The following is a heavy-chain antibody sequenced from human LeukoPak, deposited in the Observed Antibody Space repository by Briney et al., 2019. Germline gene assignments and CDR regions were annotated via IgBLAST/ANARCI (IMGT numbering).Heavy chain of an antibody. CDR3: ARHLDYDYVWGSYRRYYFDY. CDR2: IYPGDSDT. D-gene: IGHD3-16*02. CDR1: GYSFTSYW. J-gene: IGHJ4*02. Sequence: PGESLKISCKGSGYSFTSYWIGWVRQMPGKGLEWMGIIYPGDSDTRYSPSFQGQVTISADKSISTAYLQWSSLKAPDTAMYYCARHLDYDYVWGSYRRYYFDYWGQGTLVTVSS. V-gene: IGHV5-51*01.